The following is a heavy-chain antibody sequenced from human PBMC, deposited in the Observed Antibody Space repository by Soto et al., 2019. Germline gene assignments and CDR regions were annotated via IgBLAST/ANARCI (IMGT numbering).Heavy chain of an antibody. CDR2: ISSSGSTI. Sequence: PGGSLRLSCAASGFTFSDYYMSWIRQAPGKGLEWVSYISSSGSTIYYADSVKGRFTISRDNAKNSLYLQMNSLRAEDTAVYYCARRNFDWLLGGVDYYYSMDVWGKGTRVTVPS. J-gene: IGHJ6*03. V-gene: IGHV3-11*01. CDR1: GFTFSDYY. D-gene: IGHD3-9*01. CDR3: ARRNFDWLLGGVDYYYSMDV.